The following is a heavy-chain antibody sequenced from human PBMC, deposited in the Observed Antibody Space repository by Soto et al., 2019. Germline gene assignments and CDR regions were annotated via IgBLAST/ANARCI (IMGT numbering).Heavy chain of an antibody. Sequence: GGSLRLSCAASGFTFSSYNMNWVRQAPVNGLEFVSSISSIISYIYYADSVKGRFTISRYNAKNSLYLQMYSLRVYYTAVYYFGRVYNPMVNWGQGTLVTVPS. V-gene: IGHV3-21*01. J-gene: IGHJ4*02. D-gene: IGHD1-20*01. CDR1: GFTFSSYN. CDR3: GRVYNPMVN. CDR2: ISSIISYI.